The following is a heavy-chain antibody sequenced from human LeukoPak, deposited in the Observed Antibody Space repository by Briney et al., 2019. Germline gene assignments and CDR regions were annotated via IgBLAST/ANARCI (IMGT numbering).Heavy chain of an antibody. Sequence: PGGSLRLSCAASGFTFSSYEMNWVRQAPGKGLEWVSYISSSGSTIYYADSVKGRFTISRDNAKNSLYLQMNSLRAEDTAVYYCASFSYGSEFDYWGQGTLVTVSS. CDR1: GFTFSSYE. D-gene: IGHD5-18*01. V-gene: IGHV3-48*03. CDR3: ASFSYGSEFDY. CDR2: ISSSGSTI. J-gene: IGHJ4*02.